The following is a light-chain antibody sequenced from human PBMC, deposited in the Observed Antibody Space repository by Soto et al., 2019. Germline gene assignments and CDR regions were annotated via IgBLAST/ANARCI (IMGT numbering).Light chain of an antibody. Sequence: QSVLTQPASVSGSPGQSITISCTGTSSDVGGYDFVSWYQHHPGKAPRLMIYDVSHRPSGVSDRFSASKSGNTASLTISGLLAEDEADYYCQSFDSNFLGLIFGMGTKLTVL. CDR2: DVS. J-gene: IGLJ1*01. V-gene: IGLV2-14*03. CDR3: QSFDSNFLGLI. CDR1: SSDVGGYDF.